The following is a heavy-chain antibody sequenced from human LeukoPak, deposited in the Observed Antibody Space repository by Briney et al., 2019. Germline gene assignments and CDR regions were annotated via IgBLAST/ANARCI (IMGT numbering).Heavy chain of an antibody. CDR3: ARAGHYYFAY. V-gene: IGHV3-7*01. Sequence: GGSLRLSCAASGLTFSPYWMTWVRQAPGKGLEWVANINPDGSGQYYVDSVKGRFTISRDNAKNSLYLQMNSLRAEDTAVYYCARAGHYYFAYSGQATLPTVSS. J-gene: IGHJ4*02. CDR2: INPDGSGQ. CDR1: GLTFSPYW.